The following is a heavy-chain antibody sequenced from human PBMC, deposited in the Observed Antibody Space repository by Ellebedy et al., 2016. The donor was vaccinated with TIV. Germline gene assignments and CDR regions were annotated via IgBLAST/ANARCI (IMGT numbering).Heavy chain of an antibody. Sequence: GESLKISCAASGFTLSDNYMDWVRQAPGKGLEWVGRTRNKANSYSTVYAASVKGRFTISRDDSKNSVFLQMNSLKTEDTAVYHCARGGSYRAIDIWGKGTMVTVSS. V-gene: IGHV3-72*01. CDR2: TRNKANSYST. D-gene: IGHD3-16*02. CDR3: ARGGSYRAIDI. CDR1: GFTLSDNY. J-gene: IGHJ3*02.